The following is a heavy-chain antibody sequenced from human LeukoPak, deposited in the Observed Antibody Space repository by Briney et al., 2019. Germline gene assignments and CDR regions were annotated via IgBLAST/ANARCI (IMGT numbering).Heavy chain of an antibody. CDR2: IKPSDGFT. J-gene: IGHJ5*02. V-gene: IGHV1-46*01. CDR1: GYTFTSYY. D-gene: IGHD3-10*01. Sequence: ASVKVSCKASGYTFTSYYVHWVRQAPGQGLEWMGVIKPSDGFTSYAQKFQGRLTVTRDMSTSTVYMELNSLRSEDTAVYYCARAYYGSGSYYNPGWFDPWGQGTLVTVSS. CDR3: ARAYYGSGSYYNPGWFDP.